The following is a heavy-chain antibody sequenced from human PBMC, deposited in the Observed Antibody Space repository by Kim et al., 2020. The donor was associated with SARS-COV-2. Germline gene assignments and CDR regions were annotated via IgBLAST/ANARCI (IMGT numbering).Heavy chain of an antibody. CDR2: MYTSGST. Sequence: SETLSLTCTVSGESISSGSHYWSWIRQPAGKGLEWIGRMYTSGSTNYNPSLKSRVTISVDTSKNQFSLKLSSVTAADTAMYYCASEGGSGSWYSALDILGQGTIVSASS. D-gene: IGHD6-13*01. J-gene: IGHJ3*02. CDR3: ASEGGSGSWYSALDI. V-gene: IGHV4-61*02. CDR1: GESISSGSHY.